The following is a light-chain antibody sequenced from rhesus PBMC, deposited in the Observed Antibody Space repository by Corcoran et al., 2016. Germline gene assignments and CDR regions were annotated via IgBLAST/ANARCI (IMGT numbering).Light chain of an antibody. Sequence: EIVMTQSPATLSLSPGETAPISRRTSQSVSRKLAWYQQRPGQAPRLLIYVASSRATGIPDRFSGSGSGTDFTLTLSSLEPEDVGVYYCQQYSNWPYSFGQGTKVEIK. V-gene: IGKV3-31*02. CDR3: QQYSNWPYS. J-gene: IGKJ2*01. CDR1: QSVSRK. CDR2: VAS.